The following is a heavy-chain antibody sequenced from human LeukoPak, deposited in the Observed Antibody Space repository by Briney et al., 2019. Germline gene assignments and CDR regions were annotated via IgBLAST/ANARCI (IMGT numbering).Heavy chain of an antibody. CDR3: AKDGACSSTSCILRFYYYYYYMDV. J-gene: IGHJ6*03. V-gene: IGHV3-30*02. CDR2: IRYDGSNK. Sequence: GGSLRLSCAASGFTFSSYGMHWVRQAPGKGLEWVSFIRYDGSNKYYADSVKGRFTISRDNSKNTLYLQMNSLRAEDTAVYYCAKDGACSSTSCILRFYYYYYYMDVWGKGTTVTISS. CDR1: GFTFSSYG. D-gene: IGHD2-2*01.